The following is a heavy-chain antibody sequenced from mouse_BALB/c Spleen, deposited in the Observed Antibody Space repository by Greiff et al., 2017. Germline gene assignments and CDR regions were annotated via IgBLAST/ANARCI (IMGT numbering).Heavy chain of an antibody. Sequence: VQLKQSGAELVRPGALVKLSCKASGFNIKDYYMHWVKQRPEQGLEWIGWIDPENGNTIYDPKFQGKASITADTSSNTAYLQLSSLTSEDTAVYYCARLGNHAMDYWGQGTSVTVSS. D-gene: IGHD2-1*01. CDR2: IDPENGNT. CDR3: ARLGNHAMDY. V-gene: IGHV14-1*02. CDR1: GFNIKDYY. J-gene: IGHJ4*01.